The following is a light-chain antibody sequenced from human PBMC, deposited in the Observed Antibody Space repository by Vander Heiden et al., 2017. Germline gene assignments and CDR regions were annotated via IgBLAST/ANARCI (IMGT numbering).Light chain of an antibody. CDR2: EVS. V-gene: IGKV2-30*01. J-gene: IGKJ4*01. CDR1: QSLVYSNGNTY. CDR3: MQGTHWPLT. Sequence: EVVITQSPLSLPVTLGQPASISCMSSQSLVYSNGNTYLSWFQQRPGQAPRRLIYEVSKRDSGVPHRFSGSGSGTDFTLKISRVEAEDVGLYYCMQGTHWPLTFGGGTRVEMK.